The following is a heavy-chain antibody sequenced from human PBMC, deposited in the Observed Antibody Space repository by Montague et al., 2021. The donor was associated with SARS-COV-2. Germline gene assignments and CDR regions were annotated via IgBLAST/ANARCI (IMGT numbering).Heavy chain of an antibody. D-gene: IGHD3-10*01. Sequence: SVKVSCKVSGYTVTEAPMHWVRQAPGKGLEWMGSFDPAHGETVYAENFQDRVIMTEDTSTDTAYMELSSLRFEDTAVYYCATEGLSVFGVIIYALHMWGQGTMVTVCS. J-gene: IGHJ3*02. CDR1: GYTVTEAP. CDR2: FDPAHGET. V-gene: IGHV1-24*01. CDR3: ATEGLSVFGVIIYALHM.